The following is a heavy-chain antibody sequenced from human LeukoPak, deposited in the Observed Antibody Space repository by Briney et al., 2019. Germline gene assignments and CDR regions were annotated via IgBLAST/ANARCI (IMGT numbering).Heavy chain of an antibody. J-gene: IGHJ4*02. CDR1: GFTFSSYG. CDR2: IWYDGSNK. V-gene: IGHV3-33*06. D-gene: IGHD3-3*01. CDR3: AKGVTTEVYFDY. Sequence: GRSLRLSCAASGFTFSSYGMHWVRQAPGKGLEWVAVIWYDGSNKYYADSVKGRFTISRDNSKNTLYLQMNSLRAEDTAVYYCAKGVTTEVYFDYWGQGTLVTVSS.